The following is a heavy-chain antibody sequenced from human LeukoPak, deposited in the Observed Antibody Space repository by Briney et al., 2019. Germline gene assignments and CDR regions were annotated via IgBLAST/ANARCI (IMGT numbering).Heavy chain of an antibody. J-gene: IGHJ4*02. Sequence: TSETLSLTCTVSGASISSYYWSWIRQPPGKGLEWIGYIYYSGSTNYNPSLKSRVTISVDTSKNQFSLKLSSVTAADTAVYYCARASRNKGTFDYWGQGTLVTVSS. V-gene: IGHV4-59*01. CDR1: GASISSYY. D-gene: IGHD1/OR15-1a*01. CDR2: IYYSGST. CDR3: ARASRNKGTFDY.